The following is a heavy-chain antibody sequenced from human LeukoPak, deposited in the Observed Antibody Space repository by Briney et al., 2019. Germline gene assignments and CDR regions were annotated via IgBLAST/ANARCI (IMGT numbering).Heavy chain of an antibody. CDR3: ARGEMATIR. D-gene: IGHD5-24*01. CDR2: INHSGST. CDR1: GGSFSDSY. V-gene: IGHV4-34*01. J-gene: IGHJ4*02. Sequence: SETLSLTCAVYGGSFSDSYWTWIRQPPGKGLEWIGEINHSGSTNYNPSLKSRVTISVDTSKNQFSLKLSSVTAADTAVYYCARGEMATIRWGQGTLVTVSS.